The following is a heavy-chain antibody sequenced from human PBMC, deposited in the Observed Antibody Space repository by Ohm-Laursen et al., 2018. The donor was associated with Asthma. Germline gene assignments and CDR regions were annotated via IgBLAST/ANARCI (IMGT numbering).Heavy chain of an antibody. J-gene: IGHJ6*02. CDR2: IYERGST. CDR1: GTSVGSGSSF. Sequence: PSQTLSLTCSVSGTSVGSGSSFWSWIRQPPGKGLEWIGYIYERGSTNYYPSLKGRVTISLDTSKNQFSLRLSSVTAADTAVYYCAKGLRYDGYLYGSDVWGHGTTVTVSS. V-gene: IGHV4-61*01. D-gene: IGHD5-24*01. CDR3: AKGLRYDGYLYGSDV.